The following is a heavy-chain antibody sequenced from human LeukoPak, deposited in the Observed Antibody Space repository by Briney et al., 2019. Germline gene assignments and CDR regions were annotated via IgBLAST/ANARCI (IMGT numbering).Heavy chain of an antibody. CDR3: ATAKYGGNSYFDY. CDR2: INPSGGST. Sequence: ASVKVSCKASGYTFTSYYMQWVRQAPGQGLEWMGIINPSGGSTSYSQRFQGRVTMTRDTSTSTVYMELSSLRSEDTAVYYCATAKYGGNSYFDYWGQGTLVTVSS. CDR1: GYTFTSYY. J-gene: IGHJ4*02. V-gene: IGHV1-46*01. D-gene: IGHD4-23*01.